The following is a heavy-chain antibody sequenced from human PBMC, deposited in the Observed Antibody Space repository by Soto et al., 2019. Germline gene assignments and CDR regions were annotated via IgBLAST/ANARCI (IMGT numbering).Heavy chain of an antibody. V-gene: IGHV5-51*01. CDR3: ARHEAYYYDSSGYYFPFDY. CDR1: GYSFTSYW. Sequence: PGESLKISCKGSGYSFTSYWIGWVRQMPGKGLEWMGIIYPGDSDTRYSPSFQGQVTISADKSISTAYLQWSSLKASDTAMYYCARHEAYYYDSSGYYFPFDYWGQGTLVTVSS. J-gene: IGHJ4*02. D-gene: IGHD3-22*01. CDR2: IYPGDSDT.